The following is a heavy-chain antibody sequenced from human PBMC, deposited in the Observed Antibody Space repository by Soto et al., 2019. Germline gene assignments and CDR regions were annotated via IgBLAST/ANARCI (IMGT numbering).Heavy chain of an antibody. J-gene: IGHJ4*02. Sequence: EVQLVESGGGLVKPGGSLRLSCAASGFTFSSYSMNWVRQAPGKGLEWVSSISSSSSYIYYADSVKGRFTISRDNAKNSLYLQMNSLRAEDTAVYYCARTGDGDCGGGSCYNYYFDYWGQATLVTVSS. V-gene: IGHV3-21*01. CDR3: ARTGDGDCGGGSCYNYYFDY. CDR2: ISSSSSYI. CDR1: GFTFSSYS. D-gene: IGHD2-15*01.